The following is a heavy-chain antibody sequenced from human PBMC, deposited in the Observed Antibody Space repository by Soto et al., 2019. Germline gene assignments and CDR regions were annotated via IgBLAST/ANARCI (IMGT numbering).Heavy chain of an antibody. V-gene: IGHV3-30-3*01. J-gene: IGHJ4*02. CDR1: GFTFSSYA. D-gene: IGHD6-19*01. Sequence: PGGSLRLSCAASGFTFSSYAMHWVRQAPGKGLEWVAVISYDGSNKYYADSVKGRFTISRDNSKNTLYLQMNSLRAEDTAVYYCASPPRPYSGGLFDYWGQGTLVTVSS. CDR2: ISYDGSNK. CDR3: ASPPRPYSGGLFDY.